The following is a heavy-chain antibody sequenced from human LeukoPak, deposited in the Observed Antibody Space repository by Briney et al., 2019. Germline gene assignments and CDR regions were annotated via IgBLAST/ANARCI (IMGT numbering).Heavy chain of an antibody. J-gene: IGHJ4*02. CDR2: IYYSGST. D-gene: IGHD3-22*01. CDR1: GGSISSYY. V-gene: IGHV4-59*12. Sequence: PSETLSLTCTVSGGSISSYYWSWIRQPPGKGLEWIGYIYYSGSTNYNPSLKSRVTISVDTSKNQFSLKLSSVTAADTAVYYCARVKSGVHYYDSSGYYFYFDYWGQGTLVTVSS. CDR3: ARVKSGVHYYDSSGYYFYFDY.